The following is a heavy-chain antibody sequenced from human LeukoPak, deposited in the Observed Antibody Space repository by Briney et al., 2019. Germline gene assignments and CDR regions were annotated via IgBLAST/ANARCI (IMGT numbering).Heavy chain of an antibody. Sequence: ASVKVSCKVSGYTLTELSMHCVRQAPGKGVEWMGGFDPEDGETIYTQKFQGRVTMSEDTSTDTAYMYMSSLRSEDTAVYYCATVGIAAHEYYFDYWGQGNLVTVSA. CDR1: GYTLTELS. D-gene: IGHD6-13*01. J-gene: IGHJ4*02. CDR3: ATVGIAAHEYYFDY. CDR2: FDPEDGET. V-gene: IGHV1-24*01.